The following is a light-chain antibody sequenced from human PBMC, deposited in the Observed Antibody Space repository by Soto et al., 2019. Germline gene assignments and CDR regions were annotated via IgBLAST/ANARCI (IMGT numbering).Light chain of an antibody. J-gene: IGLJ1*01. CDR2: DVT. V-gene: IGLV2-14*01. Sequence: QSALTQPASVSGSPGQSITISCTGTSSDVGGYNYVSWYQQHPGKAPKLMIYDVTVRPSGVSNRCSGSKSGNTASLPISGLQAEDEADYYCSSYTSINTLVFGTGTKVTVL. CDR3: SSYTSINTLV. CDR1: SSDVGGYNY.